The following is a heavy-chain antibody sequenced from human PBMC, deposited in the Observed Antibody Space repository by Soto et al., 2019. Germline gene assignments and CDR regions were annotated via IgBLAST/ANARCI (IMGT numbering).Heavy chain of an antibody. D-gene: IGHD2-15*01. CDR1: GFTFSSYA. CDR2: VNIGGST. J-gene: IGHJ4*02. V-gene: IGHV3-23*01. CDR3: AKRRGAGGHFDY. Sequence: PGGSLRLSCAASGFTFSSYAMGWVRQGPGKGLEWVAVVNIGGSTHYADSVRGRFTISRDNSKNTLSLQMNSLTAEDTAVYFCAKRRGAGGHFDYWGQGALVTVSS.